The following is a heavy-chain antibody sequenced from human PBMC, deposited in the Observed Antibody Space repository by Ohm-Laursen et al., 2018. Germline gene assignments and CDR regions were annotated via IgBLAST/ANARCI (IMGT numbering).Heavy chain of an antibody. D-gene: IGHD6-6*01. CDR1: GFSFSSHG. Sequence: SLRLSCSASGFSFSSHGMHWVRQAPGKGLEWVAVISYDGSNKYYADSVKGRFTISRDNSKNTLYLQMNSLRAEDTAVYYCAKYGFFYGSYYWGQGTLVTVSS. V-gene: IGHV3-30*18. CDR3: AKYGFFYGSYY. J-gene: IGHJ4*02. CDR2: ISYDGSNK.